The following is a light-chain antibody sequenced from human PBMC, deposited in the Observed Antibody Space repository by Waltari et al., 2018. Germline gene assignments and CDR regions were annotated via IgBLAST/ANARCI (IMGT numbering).Light chain of an antibody. Sequence: EIVLTQSPGTLSLSPGERATLSCRASQSVSSDQLAWYQQKPGQAPRLLIYVASSRAIGIPDRFSGGGSGTDFTLTISRLEPEDFAVYYCQQYGGSPLYTFGQGTKLEIK. CDR3: QQYGGSPLYT. J-gene: IGKJ2*01. V-gene: IGKV3-20*01. CDR2: VAS. CDR1: QSVSSDQ.